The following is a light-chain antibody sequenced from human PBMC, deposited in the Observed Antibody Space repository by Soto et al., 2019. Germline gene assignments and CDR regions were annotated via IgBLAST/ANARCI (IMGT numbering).Light chain of an antibody. J-gene: IGKJ3*01. CDR1: QSFSRNF. V-gene: IGKV3-20*01. Sequence: EIVSFRAPGILSLSPEERATLSCRASQSFSRNFLAWYPQKPGPAPWLLICRASSRATSIPDRLSGSGSGSDFLLVSGRVEPVDISVFYCQQYRASHTCRIGLGTKVDI. CDR3: QQYRASHTCR. CDR2: RAS.